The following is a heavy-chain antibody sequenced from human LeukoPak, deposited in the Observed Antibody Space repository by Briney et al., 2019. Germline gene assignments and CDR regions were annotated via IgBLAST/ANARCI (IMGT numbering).Heavy chain of an antibody. CDR2: IKEDGSAK. J-gene: IGHJ4*02. Sequence: GGSLRLSCAASGFTFSSSWMGWARPAPGKGLEWVANIKEDGSAKHYAVSVQGRFTISRDNAKNSLSLQMNNLRAEYMCVYYCARDRGWYHADSWGQGTLVTVSS. V-gene: IGHV3-7*01. CDR1: GFTFSSSW. D-gene: IGHD6-19*01. CDR3: ARDRGWYHADS.